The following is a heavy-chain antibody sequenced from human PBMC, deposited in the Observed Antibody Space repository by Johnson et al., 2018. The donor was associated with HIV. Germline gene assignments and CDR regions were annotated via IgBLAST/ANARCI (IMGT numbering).Heavy chain of an antibody. V-gene: IGHV3-30-3*01. Sequence: QVQLVESGGGVVQPGRSLRLSCVASGFTFSSYTMHWVRQAPGKGLEWVAVISYDGSNKYYADSVKGRFTISRDNSKNTLYLQMNSLRAEDTAVYYCARGRKTGTTVRPSAFDIWGQGTMVTVSS. D-gene: IGHD4-17*01. CDR2: ISYDGSNK. J-gene: IGHJ3*02. CDR1: GFTFSSYT. CDR3: ARGRKTGTTVRPSAFDI.